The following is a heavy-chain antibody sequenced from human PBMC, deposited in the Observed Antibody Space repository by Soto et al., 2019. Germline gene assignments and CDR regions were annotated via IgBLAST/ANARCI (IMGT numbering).Heavy chain of an antibody. CDR2: ISYDGNGQ. Sequence: QVQLVESGGGVVQPGRSLILSCVASGFTFSNYGIQWVRQAPGKGLEWMTTISYDGNGQFYADSVKGRLNISRDNSKNTQYLAINSRRPEDTAVYYCARSRRGSSWYVAEYGGQGSVVTVSS. CDR1: GFTFSNYG. V-gene: IGHV3-30*03. J-gene: IGHJ4*02. CDR3: ARSRRGSSWYVAEY. D-gene: IGHD6-13*01.